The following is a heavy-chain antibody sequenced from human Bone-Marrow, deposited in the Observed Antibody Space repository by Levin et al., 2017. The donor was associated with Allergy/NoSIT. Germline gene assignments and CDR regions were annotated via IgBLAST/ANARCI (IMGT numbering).Heavy chain of an antibody. J-gene: IGHJ4*02. D-gene: IGHD2-15*01. CDR1: GFTFSSYA. Sequence: GESLKISCAASGFTFSSYAMSWVRQAPGKGLEWVSSIGSTGSYYADSVRGRFTISRDNAKNLVYLQMNSLRAEDTALYYCSRGWITPDYWGQGTLVTVS. CDR3: SRGWITPDY. V-gene: IGHV3-21*01. CDR2: IGSTGSY.